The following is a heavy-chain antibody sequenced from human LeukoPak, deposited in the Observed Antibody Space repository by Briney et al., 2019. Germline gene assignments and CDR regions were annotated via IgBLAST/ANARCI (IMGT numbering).Heavy chain of an antibody. CDR2: ISYDGSNK. V-gene: IGHV3-30-3*01. J-gene: IGHJ4*02. Sequence: GRSLRLSRAASGFTFSSYAMHWVRQAPGKGLEWVAVISYDGSNKYYADSVKGRFTISRDNSKNTLYLQMNSLRAEDTAVYYRARETARYSYGYVVGLDYWGQGTLVTVSS. CDR1: GFTFSSYA. D-gene: IGHD5-18*01. CDR3: ARETARYSYGYVVGLDY.